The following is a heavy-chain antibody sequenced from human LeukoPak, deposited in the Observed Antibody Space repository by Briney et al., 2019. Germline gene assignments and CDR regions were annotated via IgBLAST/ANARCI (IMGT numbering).Heavy chain of an antibody. J-gene: IGHJ4*02. CDR2: ISYDGSNK. D-gene: IGHD6-13*01. V-gene: IGHV3-30*04. CDR3: ARGYSSSWYFLPSGIDY. CDR1: GFTFSSYA. Sequence: GGSLRLSCAASGFTFSSYAMHWVRQAPGKGLEWVAVISYDGSNKYYADSVKGRFTISRDNSKNTLYLQMNSLRAEDTAVCYCARGYSSSWYFLPSGIDYWGQGTLVTVSS.